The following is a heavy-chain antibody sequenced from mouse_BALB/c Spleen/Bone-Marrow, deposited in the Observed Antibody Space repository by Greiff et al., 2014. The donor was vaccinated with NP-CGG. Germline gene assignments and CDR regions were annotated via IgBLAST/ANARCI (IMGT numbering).Heavy chain of an antibody. J-gene: IGHJ4*01. CDR2: ISNGGTYT. CDR3: ARSGERYGAMDY. CDR1: GFTFSDFY. D-gene: IGHD1-1*02. V-gene: IGHV5-4*02. Sequence: DVQLQESGGGLVKPGGSLKLSCAASGFTFSDFYMFWFRQTPEKRLEWVATISNGGTYTYYPDSVKGRFTISRDNAKNNLYLQMSSLKSEDTAMYYCARSGERYGAMDYWGQGTSVTVTS.